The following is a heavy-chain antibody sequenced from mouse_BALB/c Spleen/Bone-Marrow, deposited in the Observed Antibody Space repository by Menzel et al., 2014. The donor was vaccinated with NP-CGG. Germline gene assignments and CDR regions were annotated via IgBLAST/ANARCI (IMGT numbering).Heavy chain of an antibody. CDR1: GFDFSGYW. CDR2: INPDSSTI. CDR3: ARPGYYGYQDV. J-gene: IGHJ1*01. D-gene: IGHD1-2*01. V-gene: IGHV4-1*02. Sequence: VQLQQPGGGLVQPGGSLELSCAASGFDFSGYWMTWVRQAPGKGLEWIGEINPDSSTINHTPSLKDKFIISRDNAKNALYLQMSKVRSEDTALYYCARPGYYGYQDVWGAGTTVTVSS.